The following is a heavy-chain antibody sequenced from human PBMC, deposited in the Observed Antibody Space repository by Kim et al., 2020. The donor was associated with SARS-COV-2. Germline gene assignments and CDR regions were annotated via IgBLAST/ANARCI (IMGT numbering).Heavy chain of an antibody. J-gene: IGHJ6*02. V-gene: IGHV3-30*01. CDR3: ARGSGRGSYYYYYYYGMDV. D-gene: IGHD1-26*01. Sequence: GRFTISRENAENTLYLQMNSLRAEDTAVYYCARGSGRGSYYYYYYYGMDVWGQGTTVTVSS.